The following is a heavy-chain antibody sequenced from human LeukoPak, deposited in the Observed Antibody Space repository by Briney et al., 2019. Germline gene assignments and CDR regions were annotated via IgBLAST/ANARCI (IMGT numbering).Heavy chain of an antibody. CDR1: GFTFSSYS. CDR3: ARAGSTGYFDY. Sequence: GGSLRLSCAASGFTFSSYSMNWVRQAPGKGLEWVSSISSSSSYIYYADSVKGRFTISRDNAKNSLYLQMNSLRAEDTAVYYCARAGSTGYFDYWGQGTLVTVSS. V-gene: IGHV3-21*01. J-gene: IGHJ4*02. D-gene: IGHD3-10*01. CDR2: ISSSSSYI.